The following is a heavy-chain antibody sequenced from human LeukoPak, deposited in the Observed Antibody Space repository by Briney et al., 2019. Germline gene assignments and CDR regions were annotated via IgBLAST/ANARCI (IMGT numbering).Heavy chain of an antibody. CDR2: IYTSGST. J-gene: IGHJ1*01. D-gene: IGHD6-13*01. V-gene: IGHV4-4*07. CDR1: GGSISSYY. Sequence: SETLSLTCTVSGGSISSYYWSWLRQPAGKGLEWIGRIYTSGSTNYNPSLKSRVTMSVDTSKNQFSLKLSSVTAADTAVYYCARGRYSSSWYYFQHWGQGTLVTVSS. CDR3: ARGRYSSSWYYFQH.